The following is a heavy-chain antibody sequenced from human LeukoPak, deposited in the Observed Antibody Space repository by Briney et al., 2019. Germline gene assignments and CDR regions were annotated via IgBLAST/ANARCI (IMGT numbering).Heavy chain of an antibody. CDR1: GDSISRFY. D-gene: IGHD3-9*01. V-gene: IGHV4-59*01. CDR2: VYYRGSP. CDR3: ARAPNWDRPFDS. Sequence: SETLSLTCTVSGDSISRFYWSWIRQPPGKGLESIGYVYYRGSPTYSPSLDSRVTISVDTSKNQFSLKMTAVTAADTAVYYCARAPNWDRPFDSWGQGTPVTVSS. J-gene: IGHJ4*02.